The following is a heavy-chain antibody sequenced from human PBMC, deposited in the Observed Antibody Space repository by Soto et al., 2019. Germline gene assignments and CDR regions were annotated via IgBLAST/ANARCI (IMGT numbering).Heavy chain of an antibody. J-gene: IGHJ4*02. CDR3: ARVSGYSLPDY. CDR2: INAGNGNT. V-gene: IGHV1-3*05. Sequence: QVQLVQSGAEEKKPGASVKVSCKASGYTFTNYAMHWVRQAPGQRLEWMGWINAGNGNTKYSQKFQGRATITRDTSASTAYMELSSLRSEDTAVYYCARVSGYSLPDYWGQGPLVTVSS. CDR1: GYTFTNYA. D-gene: IGHD5-12*01.